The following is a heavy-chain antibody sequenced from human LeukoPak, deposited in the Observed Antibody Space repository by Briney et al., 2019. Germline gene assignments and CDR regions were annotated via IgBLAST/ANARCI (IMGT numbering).Heavy chain of an antibody. CDR2: IYYSGST. D-gene: IGHD6-6*01. CDR3: ARVGSSMMGLHADWFDP. J-gene: IGHJ5*02. CDR1: GGSISSYY. Sequence: SETLSLTCTVSGGSISSYYWSWIRQPPGKGLEWIGYIYYSGSTNYNSSLKSRVTISVDTSKNQFSLKLSSVTAADTAVYYCARVGSSMMGLHADWFDPWGQGTLVTVSS. V-gene: IGHV4-59*01.